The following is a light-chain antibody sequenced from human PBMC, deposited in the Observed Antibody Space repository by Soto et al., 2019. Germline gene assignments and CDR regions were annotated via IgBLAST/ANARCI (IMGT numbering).Light chain of an antibody. J-gene: IGLJ1*01. Sequence: QAVMTQPPSVSAAPGQKVTISCSGSSSNIGGNSVSWYQQLPGTAPKLLIYDNNKRPSGIPDRFSGSQSGTSATLGITGLQTGDEAVYYCGSWDSSLTYVFGTATKLTVL. V-gene: IGLV1-51*01. CDR1: SSNIGGNS. CDR3: GSWDSSLTYV. CDR2: DNN.